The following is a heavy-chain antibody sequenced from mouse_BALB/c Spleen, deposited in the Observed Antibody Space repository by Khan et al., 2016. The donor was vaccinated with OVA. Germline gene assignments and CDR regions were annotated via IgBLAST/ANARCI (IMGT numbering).Heavy chain of an antibody. D-gene: IGHD2-14*01. CDR3: ARAYYRCDGYYAREY. CDR1: GFSLSRYN. Sequence: QMQLEESGPGLVAPSQSLSITCTVSGFSLSRYNIHWVRQPPGKGLEWLGMIWGGGGTDYNSPLKSRLSTSQANSNSHVFLKMNSLQTDDSAMYYCARAYYRCDGYYAREYWGQGTSGTVSS. CDR2: IWGGGGT. J-gene: IGHJ4*01. V-gene: IGHV2-6-4*01.